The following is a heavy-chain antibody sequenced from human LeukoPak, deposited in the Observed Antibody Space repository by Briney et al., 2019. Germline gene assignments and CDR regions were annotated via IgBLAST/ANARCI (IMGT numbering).Heavy chain of an antibody. CDR2: ISYDGINK. CDR1: GFTFSSYA. CDR3: GRDVLPFYGGNQGGFDY. D-gene: IGHD4-23*01. J-gene: IGHJ4*02. Sequence: GGSLRLSCAPSGFTFSSYAMHWVRQSPGKGLEGVAVISYDGINKYYADSVKGRFTISRDNSKNTLYLQMNSLRAEDTAVYYCGRDVLPFYGGNQGGFDYWGQGTLVTVSS. V-gene: IGHV3-30-3*01.